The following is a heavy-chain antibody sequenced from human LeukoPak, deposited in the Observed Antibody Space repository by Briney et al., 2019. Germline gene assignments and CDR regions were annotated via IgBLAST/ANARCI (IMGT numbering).Heavy chain of an antibody. Sequence: GGSLRLSCAASGFTFSSYSMSWVRQAPGKGLEWVSSISSSSSYIYYADSVKGRFTISRDNAKNSLYLQMNSLSTEDTAVYYCARVYYDSSGYYDYWGQGTLVTVSS. CDR2: ISSSSSYI. V-gene: IGHV3-21*01. D-gene: IGHD3-22*01. CDR1: GFTFSSYS. J-gene: IGHJ4*02. CDR3: ARVYYDSSGYYDY.